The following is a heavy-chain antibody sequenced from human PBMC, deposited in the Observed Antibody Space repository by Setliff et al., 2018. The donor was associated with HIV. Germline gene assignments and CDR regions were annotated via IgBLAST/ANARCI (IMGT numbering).Heavy chain of an antibody. CDR2: ISYSGST. CDR1: GGSISSGSYY. D-gene: IGHD1-1*01. CDR3: ARGTTSITFDY. Sequence: SETLSLTCTVSGGSISSGSYYWSWIRQPAGKGLEWIGHISYSGSTYYNPSLKSRLTMSIDTSKSHFSLNLNSVTAADTAVYYCARGTTSITFDYWGQGTLVTVSS. V-gene: IGHV4-31*03. J-gene: IGHJ4*02.